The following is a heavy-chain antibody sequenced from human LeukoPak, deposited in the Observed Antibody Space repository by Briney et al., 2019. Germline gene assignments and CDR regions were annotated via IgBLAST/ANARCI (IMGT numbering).Heavy chain of an antibody. V-gene: IGHV1-2*02. D-gene: IGHD2-2*01. CDR2: INPNSGFT. J-gene: IGHJ4*02. Sequence: ASVKVSCKASGYTFPDYGISWVRQAPGQGLEWMGWINPNSGFTNYAQKFQGRVTMTRDTSISTAYMELSRLRSDDTAVYYCARLADCSSSSCRSSDYWGQGTLVTVSS. CDR1: GYTFPDYG. CDR3: ARLADCSSSSCRSSDY.